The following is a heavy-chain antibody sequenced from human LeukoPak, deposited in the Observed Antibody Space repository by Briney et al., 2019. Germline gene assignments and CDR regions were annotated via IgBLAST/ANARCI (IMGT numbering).Heavy chain of an antibody. Sequence: SVKVSCKASGYTFTSYDINWVRQATGQGLEWMGRIIPILGIANYAQKFQGRVTITADKSTSTAYMELSSLRSEDTAVYYCARDNYYDSSAEDWFDPWGQGTLVTVSS. J-gene: IGHJ5*02. D-gene: IGHD3-22*01. CDR2: IIPILGIA. CDR1: GYTFTSYD. CDR3: ARDNYYDSSAEDWFDP. V-gene: IGHV1-69*04.